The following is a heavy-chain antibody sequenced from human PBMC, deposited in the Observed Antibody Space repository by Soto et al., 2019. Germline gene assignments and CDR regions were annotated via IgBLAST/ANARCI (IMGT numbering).Heavy chain of an antibody. D-gene: IGHD6-25*01. V-gene: IGHV4-31*03. CDR3: ARDPAGRYNWLDP. Sequence: TLSLTCTVSGGSISSGGYYWSSIRQHPGKGLEWIGYIYYSGSTYYNPSLKSRVTISVDTSKNQFSLKLSSVTAADTAVYYCARDPAGRYNWLDPWGQGTLVTVSS. CDR2: IYYSGST. J-gene: IGHJ5*02. CDR1: GGSISSGGYY.